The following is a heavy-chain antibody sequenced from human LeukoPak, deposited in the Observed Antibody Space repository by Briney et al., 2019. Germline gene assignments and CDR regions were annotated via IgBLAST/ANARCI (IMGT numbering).Heavy chain of an antibody. CDR3: ARDEGRHSDRGWYSSGWYYFDY. V-gene: IGHV1-2*02. J-gene: IGHJ4*02. CDR2: INPNSGGT. D-gene: IGHD6-19*01. CDR1: GYTFTGYY. Sequence: ASVKVSCKASGYTFTGYYMHWVRQAPGQGLEWMGWINPNSGGTNYAQKFQGRVTMTRDTSISTAYMELSRLRSDDTAVYHCARDEGRHSDRGWYSSGWYYFDYWGQGTLVTVSS.